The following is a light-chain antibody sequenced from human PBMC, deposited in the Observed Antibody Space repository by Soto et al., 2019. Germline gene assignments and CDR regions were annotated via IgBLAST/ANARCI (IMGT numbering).Light chain of an antibody. Sequence: VLAQSPATLALSPWERATLSCRASQSVSSYLAWYQQKPGQAPRLLIYDTSNRATGVPARFSGSGSGTDFTLTISSLEPEDCAIYYCQQRQYWPPITFGQGTRLEIK. CDR2: DTS. J-gene: IGKJ5*01. CDR1: QSVSSY. CDR3: QQRQYWPPIT. V-gene: IGKV3-11*01.